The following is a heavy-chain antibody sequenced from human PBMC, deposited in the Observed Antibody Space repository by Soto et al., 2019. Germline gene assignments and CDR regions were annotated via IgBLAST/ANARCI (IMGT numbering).Heavy chain of an antibody. CDR2: IDPSDSYT. CDR3: AREGNLEYSSSSSGYYYYYYGMDV. CDR1: GYSFTSYW. Sequence: GESLKISCKASGYSFTSYWISWVRQMPGKGLEWMGRIDPSDSYTNYSPSFQGHVTISADKSIITAYLQWSSLKASDTAMYYCAREGNLEYSSSSSGYYYYYYGMDVWGQGTTVTVSS. V-gene: IGHV5-10-1*01. D-gene: IGHD6-6*01. J-gene: IGHJ6*02.